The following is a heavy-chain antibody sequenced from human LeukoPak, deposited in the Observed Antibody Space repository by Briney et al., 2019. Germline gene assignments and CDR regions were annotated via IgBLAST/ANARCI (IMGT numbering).Heavy chain of an antibody. CDR3: AKVSSGSYGDWFDP. J-gene: IGHJ5*02. CDR1: GFTFRNAW. V-gene: IGHV3-23*01. CDR2: ISGSGGST. D-gene: IGHD1-26*01. Sequence: GGSLRLSCAASGFTFRNAWMTWVRQAPGKGLEWVSAISGSGGSTYYADSVKGRFTISRDNSKNTLYLQMNSLRAEDTAVYYCAKVSSGSYGDWFDPWGQGTLVTVSS.